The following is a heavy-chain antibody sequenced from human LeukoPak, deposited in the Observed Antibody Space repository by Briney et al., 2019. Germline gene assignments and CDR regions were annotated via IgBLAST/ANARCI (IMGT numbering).Heavy chain of an antibody. CDR3: ARDLNIVGATWSDY. CDR1: GFTFSSYW. V-gene: IGHV3-7*01. J-gene: IGHJ4*02. CDR2: IKQDGSEK. Sequence: PGGSLRLSCAASGFTFSSYWMSWVRQAPGKGLEWMANIKQDGSEKYYVDSVKGRFTISRDNAKNSLYLQMNSLRAEDTAVYYCARDLNIVGATWSDYWGQGTLVTVSS. D-gene: IGHD1-26*01.